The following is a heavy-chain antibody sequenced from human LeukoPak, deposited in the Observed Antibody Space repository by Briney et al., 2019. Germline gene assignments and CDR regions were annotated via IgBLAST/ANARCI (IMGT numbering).Heavy chain of an antibody. D-gene: IGHD7-27*01. CDR1: GFTFSSYA. CDR3: ARTQLGRIGYFDY. V-gene: IGHV3-30*04. J-gene: IGHJ4*02. Sequence: GGSLRLSCAASGFTFSSYAMHWVHQAPGKGLEWVAVISYDGSNKYYADSVKGRFTISRDNSKNTLYLQMNSLRAEDTAVYYCARTQLGRIGYFDYWGQGTLVTVSS. CDR2: ISYDGSNK.